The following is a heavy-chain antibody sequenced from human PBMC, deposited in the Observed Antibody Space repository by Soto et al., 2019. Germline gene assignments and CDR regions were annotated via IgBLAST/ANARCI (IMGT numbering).Heavy chain of an antibody. CDR1: GFTFIDFG. CDR2: ISAGGGRT. D-gene: IGHD2-21*01. J-gene: IGHJ4*02. CDR3: AKEMIASTLADFFDY. V-gene: IGHV3-23*01. Sequence: PGGSLRLSCEASGFTFIDFGMTWVRLAPWKGLQWVSTISAGGGRTFYADPVKGRFTISRDNSKNTLYLQMNSLRAEDTALYYCAKEMIASTLADFFDYWGQGTLVTVSS.